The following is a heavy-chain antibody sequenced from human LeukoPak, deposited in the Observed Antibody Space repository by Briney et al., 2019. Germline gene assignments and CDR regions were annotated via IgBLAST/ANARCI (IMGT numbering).Heavy chain of an antibody. Sequence: SETLSLTCAVYGGSFSGYYWSWIRQPPGKGLEWIGEINHSGSTNYNPSLKSRVTISVDTSKNQFSLKLSSVTAADTAVYYCARVARVGGGYGYNSGLFDYWGQGTLVTVSS. V-gene: IGHV4-34*01. CDR2: INHSGST. CDR1: GGSFSGYY. D-gene: IGHD5-24*01. CDR3: ARVARVGGGYGYNSGLFDY. J-gene: IGHJ4*02.